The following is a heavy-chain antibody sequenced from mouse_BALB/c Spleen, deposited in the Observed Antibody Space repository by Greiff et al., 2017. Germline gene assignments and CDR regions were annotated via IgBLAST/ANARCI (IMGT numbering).Heavy chain of an antibody. V-gene: IGHV3-8*02. CDR2: ISYSGST. Sequence: ESGPSLVKPSQTLSLTCSVTGDSITSGYWNWIRKFPGNKLEYMGYISYSGSTYYNPSLKSRISITRDTSKNQYYLQLNSVTTEDTATYYCARRGDYYGSSYAYFDVWGAGTTVTVSS. CDR3: ARRGDYYGSSYAYFDV. D-gene: IGHD1-1*01. CDR1: GDSITSGY. J-gene: IGHJ1*01.